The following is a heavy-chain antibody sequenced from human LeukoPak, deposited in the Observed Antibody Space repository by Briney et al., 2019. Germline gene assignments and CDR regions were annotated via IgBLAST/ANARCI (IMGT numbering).Heavy chain of an antibody. D-gene: IGHD2-2*01. V-gene: IGHV3-20*04. CDR2: INWNGGST. J-gene: IGHJ4*02. CDR3: ARVQEYCSSTSCYFDY. Sequence: GGSLRLSCAASGFTFDDYGMSWVRQAPGKGLEWVSGINWNGGSTGYADSVKGRFTISRDNAKNSLYLQMSSLRAEDTALYYCARVQEYCSSTSCYFDYWGQGTLVTVSS. CDR1: GFTFDDYG.